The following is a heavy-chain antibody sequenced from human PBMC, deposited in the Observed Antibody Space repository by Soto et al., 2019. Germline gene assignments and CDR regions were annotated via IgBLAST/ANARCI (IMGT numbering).Heavy chain of an antibody. D-gene: IGHD5-12*01. CDR1: GYTFFTYD. CDR2: ISTYSGDT. J-gene: IGHJ5*02. V-gene: IGHV1-18*01. CDR3: ARHHGPTTSENWFDP. Sequence: QVHLVQSGVEVKTPGASVKVSCPASGYTFFTYDISWVRQAPGQGLEWKGWISTYSGDTKYAQKFQGRVTMTPDTSTTAAYLELRRLRSEDTAVYYCARHHGPTTSENWFDPWGHGTLVTVS.